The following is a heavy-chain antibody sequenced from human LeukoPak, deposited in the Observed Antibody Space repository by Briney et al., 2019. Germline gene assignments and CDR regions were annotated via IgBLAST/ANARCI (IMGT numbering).Heavy chain of an antibody. CDR2: INPNSGGT. CDR1: GYTFTRYY. CDR3: ARGARPHYDFWSGPSVNVFDI. V-gene: IGHV1-2*02. Sequence: ASVKVSCKASGYTFTRYYMHWVRQAPGQGLKWMGWINPNSGGTNYAQKFQGRVTMTRDTSISTAYMELSRLRSDDTAVYYCARGARPHYDFWSGPSVNVFDIWGQGTMVTVSS. J-gene: IGHJ3*02. D-gene: IGHD3-3*01.